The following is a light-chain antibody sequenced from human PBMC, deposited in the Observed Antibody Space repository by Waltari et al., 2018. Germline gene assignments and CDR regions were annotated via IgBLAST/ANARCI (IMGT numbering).Light chain of an antibody. Sequence: DIQMTQSPSTLSASVGDRVTITCRASQSIRSWLAWYQQKPGKAPKLLIYKASSLERGVPSRFSGGGSGTDFTLTISSLQPDDFATYYCQQYSSWPQTFGQGTRLEIK. V-gene: IGKV1-5*03. CDR1: QSIRSW. CDR3: QQYSSWPQT. CDR2: KAS. J-gene: IGKJ5*01.